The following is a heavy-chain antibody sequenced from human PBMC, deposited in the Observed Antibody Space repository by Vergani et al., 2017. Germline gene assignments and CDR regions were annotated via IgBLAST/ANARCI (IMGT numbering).Heavy chain of an antibody. D-gene: IGHD1-26*01. CDR2: ISSNGGST. V-gene: IGHV3-64*01. CDR3: AKDAGGHNTVGLFDY. Sequence: EVQLVESGGGLVQPGGSLRLSCAASGFTFSSYAMHWVRQAPGKGLEYVSAISSNGGSTYYANSVKGRFTISRDNSKNTLYLQMGSLRAEDMAVYYCAKDAGGHNTVGLFDYWGQGTLVTVSS. CDR1: GFTFSSYA. J-gene: IGHJ4*02.